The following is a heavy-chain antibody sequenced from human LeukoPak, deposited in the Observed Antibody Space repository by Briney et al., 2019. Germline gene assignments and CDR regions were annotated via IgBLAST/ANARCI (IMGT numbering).Heavy chain of an antibody. V-gene: IGHV4-34*01. Sequence: PSETLSLTCAVYGESFSGYYWSWIRQPPGKGLEWIGEINHSGSTNYNPSLKSRVTISVDTSKNQFSLKLSSVTAADTAVYYCARGVARTYYSDTSGYAAADYWGQGTLVTVSS. CDR2: INHSGST. D-gene: IGHD3-22*01. J-gene: IGHJ4*02. CDR3: ARGVARTYYSDTSGYAAADY. CDR1: GESFSGYY.